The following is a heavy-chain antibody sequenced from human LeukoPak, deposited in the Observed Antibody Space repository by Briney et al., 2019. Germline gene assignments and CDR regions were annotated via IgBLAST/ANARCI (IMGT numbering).Heavy chain of an antibody. CDR3: VRASIQSSLDF. V-gene: IGHV3-48*01. Sequence: GGSLRLSCAASGFTFSNNGMNWVRQAPGKGLEWVSYISSSSSTIYSADSVKGRFTISGDNAKNSLCLEMNSLRADDTAVYYCVRASIQSSLDFWGQGTLVTVSS. D-gene: IGHD3-3*02. CDR2: ISSSSSTI. CDR1: GFTFSNNG. J-gene: IGHJ4*02.